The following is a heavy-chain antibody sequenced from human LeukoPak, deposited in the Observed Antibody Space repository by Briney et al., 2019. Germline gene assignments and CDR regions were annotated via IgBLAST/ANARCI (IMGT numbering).Heavy chain of an antibody. Sequence: GGSLRLSCAASGFTFDDYAMHWVRQAPGKGLEWVSAISGSGGSTYYADSVKGRFTISRDNSKNTLYLQMNSLRAEDTAVYYCAKDLSNYDIKYYYYMDVWGKGTTVTVSS. J-gene: IGHJ6*03. V-gene: IGHV3-23*01. CDR2: ISGSGGST. D-gene: IGHD3-3*01. CDR3: AKDLSNYDIKYYYYMDV. CDR1: GFTFDDYA.